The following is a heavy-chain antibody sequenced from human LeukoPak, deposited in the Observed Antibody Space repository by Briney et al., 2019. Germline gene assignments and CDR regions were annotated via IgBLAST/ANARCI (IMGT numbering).Heavy chain of an antibody. CDR2: ISAYNGNT. V-gene: IGHV1-18*01. Sequence: ASVKVSCKASGYTFTSYGISWVRQAPGQGLEWMGWISAYNGNTNYAQELQGRVTMTTDTSTSTAYMELRSLRSDDTAVYYCARESVVVPAAIYYDPWGQGTLVTVSS. D-gene: IGHD2-2*02. CDR1: GYTFTSYG. J-gene: IGHJ5*02. CDR3: ARESVVVPAAIYYDP.